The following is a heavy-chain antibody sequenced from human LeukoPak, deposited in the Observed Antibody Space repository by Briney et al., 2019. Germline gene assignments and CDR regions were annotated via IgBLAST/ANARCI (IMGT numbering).Heavy chain of an antibody. CDR2: MNPNSGNT. Sequence: ASVKVSCKASGYTFTSYDINWVRQAPGQGLEWMGWMNPNSGNTGYAQKFQGRVTITRNTSISTAYMELSSLRSEDTAVYYCARGPWELTALDVWGRGTLVSVSS. V-gene: IGHV1-8*03. D-gene: IGHD1-26*01. CDR3: ARGPWELTALDV. CDR1: GYTFTSYD. J-gene: IGHJ4*02.